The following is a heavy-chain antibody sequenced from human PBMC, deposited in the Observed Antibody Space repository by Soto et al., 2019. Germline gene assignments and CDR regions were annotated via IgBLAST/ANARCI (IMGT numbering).Heavy chain of an antibody. Sequence: ASVKVSCKASGYTFTYYHVHWARQAPGQGLEWMGLINPSGGSTTYAQKFQGRLTMTRDTSTSTVYMDLSSLRFEDTAVYYCATNYYDRNGYYLSDYYYGLDFWGQGTTVTVSS. V-gene: IGHV1-46*01. D-gene: IGHD3-22*01. CDR3: ATNYYDRNGYYLSDYYYGLDF. CDR1: GYTFTYYH. CDR2: INPSGGST. J-gene: IGHJ6*02.